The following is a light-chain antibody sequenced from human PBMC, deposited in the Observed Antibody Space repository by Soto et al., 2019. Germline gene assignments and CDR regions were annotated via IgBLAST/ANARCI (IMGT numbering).Light chain of an antibody. CDR2: DAS. V-gene: IGKV3-11*01. Sequence: EIVLTQSPATLYLSPGERATLSCRASQSVNSYLAWYQHKPGQAPRLLIYDASNRATGIPARFSGSGSGTDFTLAISSLEPEDFAVYYCQQRTNWPLGTFGGGTKGDIK. CDR1: QSVNSY. CDR3: QQRTNWPLGT. J-gene: IGKJ4*01.